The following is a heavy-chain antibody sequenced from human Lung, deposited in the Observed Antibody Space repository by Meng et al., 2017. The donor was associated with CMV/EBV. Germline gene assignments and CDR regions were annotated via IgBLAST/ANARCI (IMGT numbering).Heavy chain of an antibody. V-gene: IGHV1-18*01. CDR3: AISPGGPYDFWSGYFNYGMDV. Sequence: ASXXVSCKASGYTFTSYGISWVRQAPGQGLEWMGWISAYNGNTNYAQKLQGRVTMTTDTSTSTAYMELRSLRSDDTAVYYCAISPGGPYDFWSGYFNYGMDVWGQGTXVTVSS. D-gene: IGHD3-3*01. CDR1: GYTFTSYG. J-gene: IGHJ6*02. CDR2: ISAYNGNT.